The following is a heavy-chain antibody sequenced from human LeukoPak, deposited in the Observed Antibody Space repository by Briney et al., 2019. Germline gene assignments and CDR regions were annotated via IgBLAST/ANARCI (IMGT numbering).Heavy chain of an antibody. CDR3: ARGRHDY. CDR1: GGTFSSYA. J-gene: IGHJ4*02. CDR2: MNPNSGNT. Sequence: ASVKVSCKASGGTFSSYAISWVRQAPGQGLEWMGWMNPNSGNTGYAQKFQGRVTMTRNTSISTAYMELSSLRSEDTAVYYCARGRHDYWGQGTLVTVSS. V-gene: IGHV1-8*02.